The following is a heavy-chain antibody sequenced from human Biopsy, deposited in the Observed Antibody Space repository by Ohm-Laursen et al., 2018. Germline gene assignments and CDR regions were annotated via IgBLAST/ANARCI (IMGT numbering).Heavy chain of an antibody. J-gene: IGHJ5*02. V-gene: IGHV4-4*07. CDR2: IYTSGIT. Sequence: TLSLTCTVSGGSLSSYSWSWIRQPAGKGLEWIGQIYTSGITNYNPSLKSRVTMSVDTSKNKFSLRVSSVTAADTAVYYCARNRDRRGWFDPWGQGTLVTVSS. CDR1: GGSLSSYS. CDR3: ARNRDRRGWFDP. D-gene: IGHD1-14*01.